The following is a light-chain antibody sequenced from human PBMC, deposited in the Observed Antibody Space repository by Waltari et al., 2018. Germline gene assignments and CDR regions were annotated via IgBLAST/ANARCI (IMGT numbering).Light chain of an antibody. V-gene: IGLV1-47*01. CDR1: SSNIGGNF. CDR3: AAWDDNLTGPL. CDR2: RNN. J-gene: IGLJ3*02. Sequence: SVLTQPPSASGTPGQTVTIPCSGSSSNIGGNFVFWSQQLPGMAPHLLIDRNNQRPPGGPVRCSGSKPGTSASLAISGLRSDDEAEYYCAAWDDNLTGPLFGGGTKVTVL.